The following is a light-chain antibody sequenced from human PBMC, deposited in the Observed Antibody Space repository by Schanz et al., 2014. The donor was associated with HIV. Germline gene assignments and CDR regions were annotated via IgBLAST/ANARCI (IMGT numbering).Light chain of an antibody. Sequence: EIVMTQSPATLSVSPGERATLSCRASQSVTSNLAWYQQKPGQAPRLLIYGASTRATGIPARFSGSGSGTEFTLTISSLQSEDFAVYYCQHYVKSPQTFGQGTKVEIK. V-gene: IGKV3-15*01. J-gene: IGKJ1*01. CDR1: QSVTSN. CDR2: GAS. CDR3: QHYVKSPQT.